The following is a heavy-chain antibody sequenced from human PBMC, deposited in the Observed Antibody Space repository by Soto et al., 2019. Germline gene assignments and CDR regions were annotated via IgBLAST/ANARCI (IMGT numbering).Heavy chain of an antibody. D-gene: IGHD1-20*01. CDR2: INPSGGST. Sequence: QVQLVQSGAEVKKPGASVKVSCKASGYTFTSYYMHWVRQAPGQGLEWMGIINPSGGSTSYAQKFQGRVTMTRDTSTSTVYMELSSLRFEDTAVYYCARDVTGTTFDYWGQGTLVTVSS. CDR1: GYTFTSYY. J-gene: IGHJ4*02. V-gene: IGHV1-46*01. CDR3: ARDVTGTTFDY.